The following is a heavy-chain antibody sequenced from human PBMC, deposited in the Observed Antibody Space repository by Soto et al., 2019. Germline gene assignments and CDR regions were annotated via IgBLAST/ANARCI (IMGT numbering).Heavy chain of an antibody. Sequence: PSETLSLTCAVSGGSFTSNNWWTWVRQPPGQGLEGIGEIYRTGSTHYNPTLKSRITISLDKSEKQISLKVTSLTAADTAVYYCASRDPGTSVDDWGQGTLVTVSS. D-gene: IGHD1-7*01. CDR2: IYRTGST. V-gene: IGHV4-4*02. CDR3: ASRDPGTSVDD. CDR1: GGSFTSNNW. J-gene: IGHJ4*02.